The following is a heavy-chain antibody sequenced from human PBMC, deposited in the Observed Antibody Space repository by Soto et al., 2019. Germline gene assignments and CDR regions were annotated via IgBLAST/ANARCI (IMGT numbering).Heavy chain of an antibody. V-gene: IGHV3-21*01. CDR3: AKVGVLRTNFRWFDL. Sequence: GGSLRLSCAASGFAFQAYTMEWLRQPPGKGLEWVSSITISGNYIYYADSVKGRFTISRDNGRNSVYLQMNSLRAEDTAVYYCAKVGVLRTNFRWFDLWGQGTLVTVSS. J-gene: IGHJ5*02. CDR1: GFAFQAYT. D-gene: IGHD2-8*01. CDR2: ITISGNYI.